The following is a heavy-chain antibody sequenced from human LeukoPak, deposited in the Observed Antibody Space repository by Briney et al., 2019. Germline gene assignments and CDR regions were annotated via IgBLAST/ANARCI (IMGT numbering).Heavy chain of an antibody. V-gene: IGHV3-9*01. CDR1: GFTFDDYA. D-gene: IGHD5-18*01. CDR2: ISWNSGSI. J-gene: IGHJ4*02. CDR3: ARGSGYSYGTFDY. Sequence: SLRLSCAASGFTFDDYAMHWVRQAPGKGLEWVSGISWNSGSIGYADSVKGRFTISRDNSKNTLYLQMNSLRAEDTAVYYCARGSGYSYGTFDYWGQGTLVTVSS.